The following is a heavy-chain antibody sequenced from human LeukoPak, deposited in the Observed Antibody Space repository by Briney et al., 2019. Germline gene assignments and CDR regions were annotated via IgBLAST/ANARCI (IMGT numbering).Heavy chain of an antibody. D-gene: IGHD3-9*01. J-gene: IGHJ4*02. CDR3: ARAPQSYSTLRYFDPNVQTFFDY. CDR2: IIPIFGTA. CDR1: GGTFSSYA. V-gene: IGHV1-69*13. Sequence: ASVKVSCKASGGTFSSYAISWVRQAPGQGLEWMGGIIPIFGTANYAQKFQGRVTITADESTSTPYMELSSLRSEDTAVYYCARAPQSYSTLRYFDPNVQTFFDYWGQGTLVTVSS.